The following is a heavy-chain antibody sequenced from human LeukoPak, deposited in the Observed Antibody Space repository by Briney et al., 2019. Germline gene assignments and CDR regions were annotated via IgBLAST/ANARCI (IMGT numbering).Heavy chain of an antibody. J-gene: IGHJ4*02. CDR2: ISGSGGST. CDR1: GFGFSNHD. V-gene: IGHV3-23*01. Sequence: GGSLRLSCVASGFGFSNHDMTWGRQAPGKGLEWVSAISGSGGSTYYADSVKGRFTISRDNSKNTLYLQMNSLRAEDTAVYYCAKDLRYSSGWYDHLSYFDYWGQGTLVTVSS. D-gene: IGHD6-19*01. CDR3: AKDLRYSSGWYDHLSYFDY.